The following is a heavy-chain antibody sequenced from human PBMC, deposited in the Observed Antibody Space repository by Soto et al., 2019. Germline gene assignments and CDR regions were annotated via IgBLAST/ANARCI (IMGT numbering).Heavy chain of an antibody. V-gene: IGHV3-7*01. J-gene: IGHJ4*02. CDR3: AAEEWWRLEF. D-gene: IGHD2-21*02. CDR2: IKPDGSES. CDR1: VFTFSRHY. Sequence: EVQLVESGGGLVQPGGSLRLSCVASVFTFSRHYMTWVRQAPGKGLESVAKIKPDGSESYYVDSVRGRFTFSRDNAKNSLSLQMNSLRAEDTAVYYCAAEEWWRLEFWGQGTLVTVSS.